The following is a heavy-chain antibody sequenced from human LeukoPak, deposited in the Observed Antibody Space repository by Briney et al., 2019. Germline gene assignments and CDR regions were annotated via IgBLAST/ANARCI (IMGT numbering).Heavy chain of an antibody. Sequence: SETLSLTCTVSGGSISSSSYYWGWIRQPPGKGLEWIGSIYYSGSTYYNPSLKSRVTISVDTSKNQFSLKLSSVTAADTAVYYCARHNLEWLLSGAFDIWGQGTMVTVSS. J-gene: IGHJ3*02. D-gene: IGHD3-3*01. V-gene: IGHV4-39*01. CDR3: ARHNLEWLLSGAFDI. CDR1: GGSISSSSYY. CDR2: IYYSGST.